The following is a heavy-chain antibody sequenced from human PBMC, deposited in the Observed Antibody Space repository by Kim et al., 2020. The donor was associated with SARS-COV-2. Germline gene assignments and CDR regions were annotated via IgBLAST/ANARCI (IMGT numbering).Heavy chain of an antibody. CDR2: ISYDGSNK. CDR3: ASCIAVAGIWY. V-gene: IGHV3-30-3*01. CDR1: GFTFSSYA. D-gene: IGHD6-19*01. Sequence: GGSLRLSCAASGFTFSSYAMHWVRQAPGKGLEWVAVISYDGSNKYYADSVKGRFTISRDNSKNTLYLQMNSLRAEDTAVYYCASCIAVAGIWYWGQGTLVTVSS. J-gene: IGHJ4*02.